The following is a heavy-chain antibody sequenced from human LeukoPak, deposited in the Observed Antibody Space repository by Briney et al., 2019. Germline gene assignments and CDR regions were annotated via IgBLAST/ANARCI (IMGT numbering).Heavy chain of an antibody. CDR1: GFTFDDYA. CDR2: ISWNSGSI. J-gene: IGHJ5*02. Sequence: GGSLRLSCAASGFTFDDYAMHWVRQAPGKGLEWVSGISWNSGSIGYADSVKGRFTISRDNAKNSLYLQMNSLRAEDTALYYCAKDILPRAVVVPADPYNWFDPWGQGTLVTVSS. D-gene: IGHD2-2*01. CDR3: AKDILPRAVVVPADPYNWFDP. V-gene: IGHV3-9*01.